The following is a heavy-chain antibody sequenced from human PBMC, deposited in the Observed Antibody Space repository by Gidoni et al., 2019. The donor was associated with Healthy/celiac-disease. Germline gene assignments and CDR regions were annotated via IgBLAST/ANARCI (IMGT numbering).Heavy chain of an antibody. Sequence: QVQLQESGPGLVKPLEILHLTSAASGGSISSYYWSWIRQPPGKGLEWIGYIYYSGSTNYNPSLKSRVTISVDTSKNQFSLKLSSVTAADTAVYYCASTYSGSSFFDYWGQGTLVTVSS. D-gene: IGHD1-26*01. J-gene: IGHJ4*02. V-gene: IGHV4-59*01. CDR2: IYYSGST. CDR3: ASTYSGSSFFDY. CDR1: GGSISSYY.